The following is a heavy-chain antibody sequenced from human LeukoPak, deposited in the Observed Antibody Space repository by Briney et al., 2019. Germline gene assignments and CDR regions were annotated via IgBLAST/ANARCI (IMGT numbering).Heavy chain of an antibody. CDR2: INTDGSST. J-gene: IGHJ6*04. CDR1: GFTFSSYW. Sequence: GGSLRLSCAASGFTFSSYWMHWVRQAPGKGLVWVSRINTDGSSTSYADSVKGRLTISRDNAKNTLYLQMNSLRAEDTAVYYCAREAGTVAHLDVWGKGTTVTVSS. CDR3: AREAGTVAHLDV. V-gene: IGHV3-74*01. D-gene: IGHD4-23*01.